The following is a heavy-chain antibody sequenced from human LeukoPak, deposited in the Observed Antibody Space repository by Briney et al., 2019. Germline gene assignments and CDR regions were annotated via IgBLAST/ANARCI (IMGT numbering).Heavy chain of an antibody. D-gene: IGHD3-10*01. V-gene: IGHV1-18*01. CDR3: ARVYPRITMVRGVIITHFDY. J-gene: IGHJ4*02. CDR2: ISAYNGNT. CDR1: GYTFTSYG. Sequence: ASVTVSCKASGYTFTSYGISWVRQAPGQGLEWMGWISAYNGNTNYAQKLQGRVTMTTDTSTSTAYMELRSLRSDDTAVYYCARVYPRITMVRGVIITHFDYWGQGTLVTVSS.